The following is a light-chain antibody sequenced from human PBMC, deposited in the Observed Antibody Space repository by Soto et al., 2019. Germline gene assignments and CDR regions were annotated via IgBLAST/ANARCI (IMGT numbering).Light chain of an antibody. J-gene: IGKJ5*01. CDR2: AAS. V-gene: IGKV1-8*01. CDR1: QGISSY. CDR3: QQYYSYPPT. Sequence: AIRMTQSPSSFSASTGDRVTITCRASQGISSYLAWYQQKPGKAPKLLIYAASTLQSGVXSRFSGSGSGTDFTLTISCLQSEDFATYYCQQYYSYPPTFGQGTRLEFK.